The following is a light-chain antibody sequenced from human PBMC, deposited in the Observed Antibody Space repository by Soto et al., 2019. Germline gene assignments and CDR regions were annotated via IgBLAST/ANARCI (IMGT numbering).Light chain of an antibody. CDR2: LNSDGSH. J-gene: IGLJ2*01. V-gene: IGLV4-69*01. CDR3: QTWGSGIVV. Sequence: QPVLTQSPSASASLGASVKLTCTLSSGHSNYAIAWHQQQSEKGPRYLMKLNSDGSHSKGDGIPDRFSGSSSGAERYLTLASLQSEDEADYHCQTWGSGIVVFGGGTKLTVL. CDR1: SGHSNYA.